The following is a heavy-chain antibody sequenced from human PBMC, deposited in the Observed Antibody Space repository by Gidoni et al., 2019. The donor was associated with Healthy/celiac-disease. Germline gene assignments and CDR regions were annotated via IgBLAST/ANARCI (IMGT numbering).Heavy chain of an antibody. CDR1: GFTFSSYG. V-gene: IGHV3-33*01. J-gene: IGHJ6*02. CDR3: ARDAMRAGMDV. Sequence: QVQLVESGGGVVQPGRSLRLSCAASGFTFSSYGMHWVRQAPGKGLEWVAVIWYDGSNKYYADSVKGRITISRDNSKNTLYLQMNSLRAEDTAVYYCARDAMRAGMDVWGQGTTVTVSS. CDR2: IWYDGSNK.